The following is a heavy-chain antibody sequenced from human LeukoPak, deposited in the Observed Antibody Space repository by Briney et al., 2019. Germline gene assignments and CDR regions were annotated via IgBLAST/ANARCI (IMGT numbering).Heavy chain of an antibody. CDR3: AKGSTRSYYDSSGYYFFDGY. D-gene: IGHD3-22*01. CDR2: ISGSGGST. J-gene: IGHJ4*02. CDR1: GFTFSSYA. Sequence: GGSLRLSCAASGFTFSSYAMSWVRQAPGKGLDWVSAISGSGGSTYYADSVKGRFTISRDNSKNTLYLQMNSLRAEDTAVYYCAKGSTRSYYDSSGYYFFDGYWGQGTLVTVSS. V-gene: IGHV3-23*01.